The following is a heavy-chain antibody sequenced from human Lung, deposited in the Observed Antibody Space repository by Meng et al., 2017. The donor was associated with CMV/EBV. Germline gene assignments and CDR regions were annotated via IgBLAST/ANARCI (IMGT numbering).Heavy chain of an antibody. CDR1: GFTFSSYA. CDR3: ARDRPYCSSTSCYTTYYGMDV. Sequence: GGSLRLXCAASGFTFSSYAMHWVRQAPGKGLEWVAVISYDGSNKYYADSVKGRFTISRDNSKNTLYLQMNSLRAEDTAVYYCARDRPYCSSTSCYTTYYGMDVGXQGTXVTVSS. D-gene: IGHD2-2*02. V-gene: IGHV3-30-3*01. CDR2: ISYDGSNK. J-gene: IGHJ6*02.